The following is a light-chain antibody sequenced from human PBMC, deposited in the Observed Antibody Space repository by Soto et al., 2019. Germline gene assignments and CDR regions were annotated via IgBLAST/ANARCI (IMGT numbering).Light chain of an antibody. CDR1: QSLLQTKGYSY. J-gene: IGKJ3*01. Sequence: DIVMTQSPLSLPGTPGEPASISCRSSQSLLQTKGYSYWDGCLLKPGLSPQRLRYLSSIRSSGAPDSFSGRGSCTYFTLTISTVVAEDVGIYCYMQARQTPLTFGPGPKMD. V-gene: IGKV2-28*01. CDR3: MQARQTPLT. CDR2: LSS.